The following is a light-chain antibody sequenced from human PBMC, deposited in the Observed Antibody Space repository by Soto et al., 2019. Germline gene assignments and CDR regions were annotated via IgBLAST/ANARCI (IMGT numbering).Light chain of an antibody. CDR3: QQYGSSPRT. CDR2: GSS. J-gene: IGKJ1*01. V-gene: IGKV3-20*01. Sequence: EIVMTHSPATLSVSPGERATLSCSASQNVASNYLAWYQQKPGQAPRLLIYGSSIRGAGIPDRFSGSGSGTDFTLTISRLDPEDFAVYFCQQYGSSPRTFGQGTKVDIK. CDR1: QNVASNY.